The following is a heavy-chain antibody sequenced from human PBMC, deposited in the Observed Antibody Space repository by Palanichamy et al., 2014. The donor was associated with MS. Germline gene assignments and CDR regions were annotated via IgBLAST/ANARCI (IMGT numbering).Heavy chain of an antibody. Sequence: EVQLLESGGGLVQPGGSLRLSCSASGFTFSSYATSWVRQAPGKGLEWVSSIVGGGGSTFSADSVKGRFTISRDNSKNTLYLQMNSLRAEDTAIYYCAKVDYDYVWGTYRYYFDYWGQGTLVTVSS. D-gene: IGHD3-16*02. CDR2: IVGGGGST. J-gene: IGHJ4*02. V-gene: IGHV3-23*01. CDR1: GFTFSSYA. CDR3: AKVDYDYVWGTYRYYFDY.